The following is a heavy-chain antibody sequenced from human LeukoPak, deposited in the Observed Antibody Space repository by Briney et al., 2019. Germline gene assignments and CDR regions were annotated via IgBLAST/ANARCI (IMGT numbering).Heavy chain of an antibody. J-gene: IGHJ4*02. Sequence: GGSLRLSCAASGNYWMHWVRQAPGKGLVWVSLVNSDGSWTSHADSVKGRFTISKGNAKNTVYLQMNNLRTEDTAVYYCVSFYETNWGRGTLVTVSS. V-gene: IGHV3-74*01. CDR1: GNYW. D-gene: IGHD2-2*01. CDR2: VNSDGSWT. CDR3: VSFYETN.